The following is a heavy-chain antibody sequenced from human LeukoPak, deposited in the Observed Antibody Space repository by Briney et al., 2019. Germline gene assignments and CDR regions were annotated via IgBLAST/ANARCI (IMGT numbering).Heavy chain of an antibody. CDR3: ARGLGATHYYYYMDV. CDR1: GFTFSSYW. V-gene: IGHV3-7*01. CDR2: IKQDGSEK. D-gene: IGHD1-26*01. J-gene: IGHJ6*03. Sequence: GGSLRLSCAASGFTFSSYWMSWVRQAPGKGLEWVANIKQDGSEKYYVDSVKGRFTISRDNAKNSPYLQMNSLRAEDTAVYYCARGLGATHYYYYMDVWGKGTTVTISS.